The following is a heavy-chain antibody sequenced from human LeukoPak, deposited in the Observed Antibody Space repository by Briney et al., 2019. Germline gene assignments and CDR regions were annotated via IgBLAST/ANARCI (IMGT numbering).Heavy chain of an antibody. V-gene: IGHV3-33*01. CDR2: IWYDGSNK. CDR3: AMVGYYDSSGYYRNYYGMDV. D-gene: IGHD3-22*01. J-gene: IGHJ6*02. CDR1: GFTFSSYG. Sequence: GGSLRLYCAASGFTFSSYGMHWVRQAPGKGLEWVAVIWYDGSNKYYADSVKGRFTISRDNSKNTLYLQMNSLRAEDTAVYYCAMVGYYDSSGYYRNYYGMDVWGQGTTVTVSS.